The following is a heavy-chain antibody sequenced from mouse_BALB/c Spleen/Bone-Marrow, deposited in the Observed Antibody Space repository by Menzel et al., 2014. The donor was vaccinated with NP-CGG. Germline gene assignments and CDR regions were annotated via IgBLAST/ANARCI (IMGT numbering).Heavy chain of an antibody. CDR2: IVPSSAYS. CDR1: GYSFSSYT. V-gene: IGHV1-4*01. D-gene: IGHD1-1*02. J-gene: IGHJ2*01. Sequence: VKVVESGAELARPGASGRMSCKASGYSFSSYTVHWLKQRPGQGLEWIAYIVPSSAYSYYNQKFKDKATLTADKSSSTAYMQLSSLTSEYSAVYYCAREGSYGGWSGHFDYWGTGTTLTVSS. CDR3: AREGSYGGWSGHFDY.